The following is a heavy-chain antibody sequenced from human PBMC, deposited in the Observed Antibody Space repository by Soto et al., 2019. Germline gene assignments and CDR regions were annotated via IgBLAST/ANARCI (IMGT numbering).Heavy chain of an antibody. V-gene: IGHV3-9*01. D-gene: IGHD5-18*01. CDR3: AKDRGWNTAKAFDI. J-gene: IGHJ3*02. Sequence: EVRLVESGGGLVQPGRSLRLSCAASGFTFDDYAMHWVRQAPGKGLEWVSGISWNSGSIGYADSVKGQFTISRDNAKNSLYLQMNSLRAEDTALYYCAKDRGWNTAKAFDIWGQGTMVTVSS. CDR1: GFTFDDYA. CDR2: ISWNSGSI.